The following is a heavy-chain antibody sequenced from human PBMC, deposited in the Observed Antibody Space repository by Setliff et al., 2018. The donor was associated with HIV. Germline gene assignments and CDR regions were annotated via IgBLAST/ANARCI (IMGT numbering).Heavy chain of an antibody. CDR2: IIPILGIA. Sequence: SVKVSCKASGGTFSCYGISWVRQAPGQGLEWMGGIIPILGIANYAQRFQGRVTITTDESTNTAYMELSSLRSEDTAGYYCARDREVEGDAFDIWGQGTMVTVSS. D-gene: IGHD3-10*01. CDR1: GGTFSCYG. J-gene: IGHJ3*02. V-gene: IGHV1-69*10. CDR3: ARDREVEGDAFDI.